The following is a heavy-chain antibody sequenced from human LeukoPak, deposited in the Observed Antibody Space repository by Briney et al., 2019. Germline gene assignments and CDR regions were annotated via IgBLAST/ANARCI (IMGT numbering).Heavy chain of an antibody. Sequence: SETLSLTCAVYGGSFSGYYWSWIRQPPGKGLEWIGEINHSGSTNYNPSLKSRVTISVDTSKSQFSLKLSSVTAADTAVYYCARPGYGSDNWFDPWGQGTLVTVSS. J-gene: IGHJ5*02. CDR2: INHSGST. D-gene: IGHD3-10*01. V-gene: IGHV4-34*01. CDR3: ARPGYGSDNWFDP. CDR1: GGSFSGYY.